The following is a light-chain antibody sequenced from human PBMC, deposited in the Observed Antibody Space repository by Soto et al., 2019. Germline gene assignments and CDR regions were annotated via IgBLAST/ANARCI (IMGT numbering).Light chain of an antibody. CDR2: RAS. CDR3: QQYNNWPPIT. Sequence: EIVLTQSPGTLSLSPGERATLSCRASQSVSSDYLAWYQQKPGQTPKVLIYRASSRATGIPDRFSGSGSGTDFTLTISSLQSEDFAVYYCQQYNNWPPITFGQGTRLEIK. V-gene: IGKV3-20*01. CDR1: QSVSSDY. J-gene: IGKJ5*01.